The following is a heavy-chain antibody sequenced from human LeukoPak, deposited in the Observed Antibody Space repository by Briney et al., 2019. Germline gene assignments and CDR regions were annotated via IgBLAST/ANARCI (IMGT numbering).Heavy chain of an antibody. CDR2: ISYDGSNK. D-gene: IGHD6-13*01. CDR1: GFTFSSYG. V-gene: IGHV3-30*18. J-gene: IGHJ4*02. CDR3: AKDRSSSWTLDY. Sequence: QSGGSLRLSCAASGFTFSSYGMHWVRQAPGKGLEWVAVISYDGSNKYYADSVKGRFTIPRDNSKNTLYLQMNSLRAEDTAVYYCAKDRSSSWTLDYWGQGTLVTVSS.